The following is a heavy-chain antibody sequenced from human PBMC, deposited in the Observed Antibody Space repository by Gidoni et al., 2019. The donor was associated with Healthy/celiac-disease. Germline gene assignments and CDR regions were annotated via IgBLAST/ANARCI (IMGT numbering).Heavy chain of an antibody. J-gene: IGHJ6*02. D-gene: IGHD3-16*01. Sequence: EVQLVESGGGLVQPGGSLRLSCSASGFTFSSYAMHWVRQAPGKGLEYVSAISSNGGSTYYADSVKGRFTISRDNSKNTLYLQMSSLRAEDTAVYYCVKGERYVSDYVYYGMDVWGQGTTVTVSS. CDR1: GFTFSSYA. CDR2: ISSNGGST. CDR3: VKGERYVSDYVYYGMDV. V-gene: IGHV3-64D*06.